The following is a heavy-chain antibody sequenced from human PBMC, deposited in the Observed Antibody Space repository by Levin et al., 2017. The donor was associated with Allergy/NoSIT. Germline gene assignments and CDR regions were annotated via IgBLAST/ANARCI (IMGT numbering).Heavy chain of an antibody. Sequence: SQTLSLTCTVSGGSISSSSYYWGWIRQPPGKGLEWIGSIYYSGSTYYNPSLKSRVTISVDTSKNQFSLKLSSVTAADTAVYYCVIVVVVAATGRFDPWGQGTLVTVSS. CDR1: GGSISSSSYY. D-gene: IGHD2-15*01. CDR3: VIVVVVAATGRFDP. J-gene: IGHJ5*02. CDR2: IYYSGST. V-gene: IGHV4-39*01.